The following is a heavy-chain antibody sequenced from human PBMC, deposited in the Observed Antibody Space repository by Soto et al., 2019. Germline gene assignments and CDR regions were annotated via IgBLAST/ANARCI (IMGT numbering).Heavy chain of an antibody. J-gene: IGHJ6*02. Sequence: QVQLQESGPGLVKPSQTLSLTCTVSGGSISSGGYYWSWIRQPPGKGLEWIGYIYYSGSTYYNPSLKSRVTISVDTSKNQFSLKLSSVTAADTAVYYCARVEEVGTYYYGMDVWGQGTTVTVSS. CDR1: GGSISSGGYY. CDR3: ARVEEVGTYYYGMDV. D-gene: IGHD1-26*01. CDR2: IYYSGST. V-gene: IGHV4-31*03.